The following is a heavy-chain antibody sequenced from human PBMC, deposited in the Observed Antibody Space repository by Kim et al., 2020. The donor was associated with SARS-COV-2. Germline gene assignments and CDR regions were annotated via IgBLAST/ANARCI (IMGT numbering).Heavy chain of an antibody. V-gene: IGHV3-48*02. D-gene: IGHD3-10*01. CDR3: ARDSMGRVRGVPNDY. Sequence: DSVKGRFTISRDNAKNSLYLQMNSLRDEDTAVYYCARDSMGRVRGVPNDYWGQGTLVTVSS. J-gene: IGHJ4*02.